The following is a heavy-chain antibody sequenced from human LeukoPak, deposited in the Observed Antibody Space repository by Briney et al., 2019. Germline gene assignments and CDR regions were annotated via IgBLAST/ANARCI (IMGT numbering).Heavy chain of an antibody. CDR3: ARGIGKFYYDNPFDY. D-gene: IGHD3-22*01. J-gene: IGHJ4*02. CDR2: ISYDGGDK. CDR1: GFSFNDYA. Sequence: GGSLRLSCAASGFSFNDYAMYWVRQAPGKGLEWVALISYDGGDKYYADSVKGRFTISRDNSKNTLYLQMNSLRAKDTAVYYCARGIGKFYYDNPFDYWGQGTLVTVSS. V-gene: IGHV3-30*01.